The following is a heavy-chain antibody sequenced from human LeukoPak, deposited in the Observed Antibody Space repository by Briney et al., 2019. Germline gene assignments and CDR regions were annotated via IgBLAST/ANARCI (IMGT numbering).Heavy chain of an antibody. CDR1: GFTFSSYA. CDR3: AKDPTRAVAGTGDY. Sequence: QAGGSLRLSCAASGFTFSSYAMSWVRQAPGKGLEWVSAISGSGGSTYYADSVKGRFTISRDNSKNTLYLQMNSLRAEDTAVYYCAKDPTRAVAGTGDYWGQGTLVTVSS. D-gene: IGHD6-19*01. CDR2: ISGSGGST. J-gene: IGHJ4*02. V-gene: IGHV3-23*01.